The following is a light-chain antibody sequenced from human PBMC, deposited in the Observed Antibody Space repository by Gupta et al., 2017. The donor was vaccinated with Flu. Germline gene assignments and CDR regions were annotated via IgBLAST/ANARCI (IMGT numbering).Light chain of an antibody. Sequence: PATLSVSPGERATLSCRASQSLANNLAWFQQRPGQAPRLLIYGASTRGTTVPARFSGSGSGTDFTLTISSLQSEDFAVYYCQQYHNWPWTFGPGTKVEVK. CDR3: QQYHNWPWT. CDR1: QSLANN. CDR2: GAS. V-gene: IGKV3-15*01. J-gene: IGKJ1*01.